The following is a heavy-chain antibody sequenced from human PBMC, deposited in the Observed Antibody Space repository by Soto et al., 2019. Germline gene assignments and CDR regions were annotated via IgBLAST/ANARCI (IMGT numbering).Heavy chain of an antibody. J-gene: IGHJ4*02. CDR3: ARGIMVRGVISKKGY. V-gene: IGHV3-21*01. D-gene: IGHD3-10*01. CDR1: GFTFSSYS. CDR2: ISSSSSYI. Sequence: EVQLVESGGSLVKPGGSLRLSCAASGFTFSSYSMNWVRQAPGKGLEWVSSISSSSSYIYYADSVKGRFTISRDNAKNSLYLQMNSLRAEDTAVYYCARGIMVRGVISKKGYWGQGTLVTVSS.